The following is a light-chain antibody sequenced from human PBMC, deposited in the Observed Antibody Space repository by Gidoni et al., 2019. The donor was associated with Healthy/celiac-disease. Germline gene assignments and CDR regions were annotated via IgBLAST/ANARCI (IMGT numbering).Light chain of an antibody. Sequence: EIVMTQSPATLSVSPGERATLSCWASQSVSSNLAWYQQKPGQAPRLLIYGASTRATGIPARFSGSGSGTEFTLTISSLQSEDFAVYYCQQYNNWPWTFGQXTKVEIK. V-gene: IGKV3-15*01. CDR3: QQYNNWPWT. J-gene: IGKJ1*01. CDR2: GAS. CDR1: QSVSSN.